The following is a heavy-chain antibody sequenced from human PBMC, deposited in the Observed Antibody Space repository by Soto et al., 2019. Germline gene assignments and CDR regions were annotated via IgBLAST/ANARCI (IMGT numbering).Heavy chain of an antibody. V-gene: IGHV3-23*01. CDR3: ATEGFDY. Sequence: EVQLLESGGGLVQPGGSLRLSCVASGFTFSSYAMYAMSWVRQAPGKGLEWVSAISGSGGSTYYADSVKGRFTISRDNSKNTLYLQMISLRAEDTDVYYCATEGFDYWGQGTLVTVSS. CDR2: ISGSGGST. CDR1: GFTFSSYAMYA. J-gene: IGHJ4*02.